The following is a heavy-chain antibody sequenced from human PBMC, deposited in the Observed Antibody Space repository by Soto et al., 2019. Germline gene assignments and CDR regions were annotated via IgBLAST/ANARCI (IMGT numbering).Heavy chain of an antibody. CDR2: ISSSGSTI. D-gene: IGHD3-16*01. CDR3: ARHTWHFDC. J-gene: IGHJ4*02. Sequence: EVQLVESGGDLVQPGGSLRLSCAGTGFTFSSYEMNWVRQAPGKGLEWVSYISSSGSTIYYADSVKGRFTISRDNAKNSLYLQLKSLRAEDTAVYYCARHTWHFDCWGQGTLVTVSS. CDR1: GFTFSSYE. V-gene: IGHV3-48*03.